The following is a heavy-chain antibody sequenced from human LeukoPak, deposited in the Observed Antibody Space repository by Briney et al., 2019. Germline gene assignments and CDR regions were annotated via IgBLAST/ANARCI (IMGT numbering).Heavy chain of an antibody. CDR3: ARDRRESTKPNDAFDI. J-gene: IGHJ3*02. CDR2: IYTSGST. D-gene: IGHD1-1*01. CDR1: GGSISSGSYY. V-gene: IGHV4-61*02. Sequence: SQTLSLTCTVSGGSISSGSYYWSWIRQPAGKGLEWIGRIYTSGSTNYNPSLKSRVTISVDTSKNQFSLKLSSVTAADTAVYYCARDRRESTKPNDAFDIWGQGTMVTVSS.